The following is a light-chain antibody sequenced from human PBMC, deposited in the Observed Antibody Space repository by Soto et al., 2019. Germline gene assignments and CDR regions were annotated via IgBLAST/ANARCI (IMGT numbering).Light chain of an antibody. CDR3: CSFEGSGTI. CDR2: EAS. V-gene: IGLV2-23*01. CDR1: ISDIGSYNL. J-gene: IGLJ2*01. Sequence: QSALTQPASVSGSPGQSITISCDGTISDIGSYNLVSWYQQRPGKAPKLMIFEASKRPSGVSNRFSGSKSGNTASLTISGLQAEDEADYYCCSFEGSGTIFGGGTKVTVL.